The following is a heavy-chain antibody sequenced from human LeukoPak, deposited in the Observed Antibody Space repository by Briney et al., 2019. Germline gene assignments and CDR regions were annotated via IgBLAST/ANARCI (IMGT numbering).Heavy chain of an antibody. CDR2: IYSSGST. Sequence: PSETLSLTCAVYGGSFSGYYWSWIRQPPGKGLEWIGSIYSSGSTYYNPSLKSRVTISVDTSKNQFSLKLTSVTAADTAVYYCARHYGPWGQGTLVTVSS. CDR3: ARHYGP. J-gene: IGHJ5*02. CDR1: GGSFSGYY. D-gene: IGHD3-16*01. V-gene: IGHV4-34*01.